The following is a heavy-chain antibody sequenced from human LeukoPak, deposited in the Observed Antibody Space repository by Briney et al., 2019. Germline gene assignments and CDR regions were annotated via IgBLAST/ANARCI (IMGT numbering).Heavy chain of an antibody. CDR2: IYYSGST. J-gene: IGHJ2*01. V-gene: IGHV4-59*08. CDR1: GGSISSYY. Sequence: SETLSLTCTVSGGSISSYYWSWIRQPPGKGLEWIGYIYYSGSTNYNPSLKSRVTISVDTSKNQFSLKLSSVTAADTAVYYCARHIAVAGINSPNWYFDLWGRGTLVTVSS. D-gene: IGHD6-19*01. CDR3: ARHIAVAGINSPNWYFDL.